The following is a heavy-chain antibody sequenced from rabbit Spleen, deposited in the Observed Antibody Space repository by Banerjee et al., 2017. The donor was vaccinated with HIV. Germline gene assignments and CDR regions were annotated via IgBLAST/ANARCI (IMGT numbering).Heavy chain of an antibody. CDR3: ARDVGTSFSTYGMDL. CDR2: AYAGSSGST. V-gene: IGHV1S40*01. Sequence: QSLEESGGDLVKPGASLTLTCTASAFSFSSSYYMCWVRQAPGKGLEWVACAYAGSSGSTYSATWAKGRFTISKTSSTTVTLQMTSLTAADTATYFCARDVGTSFSTYGMDLWGPGTLVTVS. CDR1: AFSFSSSYY. D-gene: IGHD8-1*01. J-gene: IGHJ6*01.